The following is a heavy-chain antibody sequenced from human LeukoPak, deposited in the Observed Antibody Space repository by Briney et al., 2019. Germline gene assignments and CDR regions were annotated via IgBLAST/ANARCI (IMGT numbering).Heavy chain of an antibody. Sequence: GASVTVSCKASVGTFSSYAISWVRQAPGQGLEWMGGIIPIFGTANYAQKFQGRVTITADESMSTAYMELSSLRSEDTAVYYCATKLLGYYYYYGMDVWGQGTTVTVSS. CDR3: ATKLLGYYYYYGMDV. J-gene: IGHJ6*02. CDR1: VGTFSSYA. CDR2: IIPIFGTA. V-gene: IGHV1-69*13. D-gene: IGHD2-15*01.